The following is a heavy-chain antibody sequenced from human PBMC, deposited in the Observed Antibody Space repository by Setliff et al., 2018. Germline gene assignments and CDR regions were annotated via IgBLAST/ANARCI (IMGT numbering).Heavy chain of an antibody. CDR3: ARSFSRREKFLLDY. Sequence: PSETLSLTCTVSGGSISSSSYYWGWIRQPPGKGLEWIGNIYYSGGTHYNPSLKSRVTISMDTSKNQFSLKVSSVTAADTAVYYCARSFSRREKFLLDYWGQGALVTVSS. CDR1: GGSISSSSYY. CDR2: IYYSGGT. V-gene: IGHV4-39*07. J-gene: IGHJ4*02.